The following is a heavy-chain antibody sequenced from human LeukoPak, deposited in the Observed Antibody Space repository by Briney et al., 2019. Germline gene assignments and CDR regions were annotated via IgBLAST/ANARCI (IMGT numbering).Heavy chain of an antibody. CDR2: IWYDGSNK. CDR1: GFTFSSYG. CDR3: ARGLYNWNYEASLGAFDI. J-gene: IGHJ3*02. Sequence: PGGSLRLSCAASGFTFSSYGMHWVRQAPGKGLEWVAVIWYDGSNKYYADSVKGRFTISRDNSKNTLYLQMNSLRAEDTAVYYCARGLYNWNYEASLGAFDIWGQGTMVTVSS. D-gene: IGHD1-1*01. V-gene: IGHV3-33*01.